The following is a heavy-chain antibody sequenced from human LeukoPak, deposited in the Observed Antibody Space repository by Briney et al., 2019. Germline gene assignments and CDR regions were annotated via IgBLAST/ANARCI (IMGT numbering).Heavy chain of an antibody. CDR1: GGTFTSYA. CDR2: IIPNLGIA. Sequence: SSVKLSCNASGGTFTSYAISWVRHAPGQGLEWMGMIIPNLGIANYAQKFQGRVTITAYKSTSTAYMELSSLKSEDTAVYYCARDDKASGSVRGVIITHWGQGTLVTVSS. J-gene: IGHJ4*02. D-gene: IGHD3-10*02. CDR3: ARDDKASGSVRGVIITH. V-gene: IGHV1-69*04.